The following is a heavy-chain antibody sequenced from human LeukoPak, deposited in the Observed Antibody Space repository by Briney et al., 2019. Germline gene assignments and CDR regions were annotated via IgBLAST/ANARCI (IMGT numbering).Heavy chain of an antibody. D-gene: IGHD1-1*01. V-gene: IGHV3-30*02. Sequence: PGGSLRLSCAASGFTFSGYAMNWVRQAPGKGLEWVAFIRYDGSNAYYADSVKGRFTISRDNSKNTLYLQINSLRVEDTAVYYCAREEYNWNDVGAFDIWGQGTMVTVSS. CDR3: AREEYNWNDVGAFDI. J-gene: IGHJ3*02. CDR1: GFTFSGYA. CDR2: IRYDGSNA.